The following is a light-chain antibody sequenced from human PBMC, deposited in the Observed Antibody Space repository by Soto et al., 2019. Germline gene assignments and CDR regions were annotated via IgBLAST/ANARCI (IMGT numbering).Light chain of an antibody. V-gene: IGLV1-40*01. J-gene: IGLJ2*01. CDR2: GNT. CDR1: SSNIGAGYD. CDR3: QSYDSSLSGSV. Sequence: QSVLTQPPSVSGAPGQRVTISCTGRSSNIGAGYDVHWYQQLPGTAPKLLIYGNTKRPSGVPDRFSGSKSGTSASLAITGLQAEDEADYYCQSYDSSLSGSVFGGGTKVTVL.